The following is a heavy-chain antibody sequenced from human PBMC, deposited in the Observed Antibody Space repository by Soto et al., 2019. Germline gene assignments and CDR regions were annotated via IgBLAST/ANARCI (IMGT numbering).Heavy chain of an antibody. CDR3: ARGIQYRYGMDV. CDR1: GFTFSNHW. Sequence: EVQLVESGGGLVQPGGSLRLSCAVAGFTFSNHWMHWVRQAPGKGLVWVSRINSDGSSKFYADSVKGRFTISRDNAKNTVYLQMNSLRGDDTAVYYCARGIQYRYGMDVWGQGTTVTVSS. CDR2: INSDGSSK. J-gene: IGHJ6*02. D-gene: IGHD5-18*01. V-gene: IGHV3-74*01.